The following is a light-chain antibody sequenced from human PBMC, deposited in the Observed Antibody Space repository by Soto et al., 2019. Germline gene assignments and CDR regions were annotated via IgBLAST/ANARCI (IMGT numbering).Light chain of an antibody. J-gene: IGLJ3*02. Sequence: QSVLTQPPSVSGAPGQRVTISCTGSSSNIGAGYDVHWYQQLPETAPKLLISGNSNRPSGVPDRFSGSKSCTSASLAITGLQAEDEADYYCQSYDSSLSGWVFGGGTQLTVL. CDR3: QSYDSSLSGWV. CDR2: GNS. V-gene: IGLV1-40*01. CDR1: SSNIGAGYD.